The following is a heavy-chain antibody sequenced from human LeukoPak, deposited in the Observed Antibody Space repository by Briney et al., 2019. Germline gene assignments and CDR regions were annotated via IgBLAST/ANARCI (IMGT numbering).Heavy chain of an antibody. D-gene: IGHD3-16*02. CDR2: INHSGST. CDR1: GGSFSGYY. J-gene: IGHJ4*02. V-gene: IGHV4-34*01. CDR3: ARDAYDHVWGSYRSFDY. Sequence: SETLSLTCAVYGGSFSGYYWSWIRQPPGKGLEWIGEINHSGSTNYNPSLKSRVTISVDTSKNQFSLKLSSVTAADTAMYYCARDAYDHVWGSYRSFDYWGQGTLVTVSS.